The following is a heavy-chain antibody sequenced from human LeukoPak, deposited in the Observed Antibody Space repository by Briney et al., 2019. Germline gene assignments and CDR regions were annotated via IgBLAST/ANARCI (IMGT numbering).Heavy chain of an antibody. Sequence: PSETLSLTCIVSGGSINSNTYYWGWIRQPPGKGLEWLGEINHTGSINYKSSLKSRVTLSIDTSENQFSLKLSSVTAADTAVYYCARLNFTLIRGVTNLNYQSYMDVWGKGTTVTISS. J-gene: IGHJ6*03. CDR3: ARLNFTLIRGVTNLNYQSYMDV. D-gene: IGHD3-10*01. CDR1: GGSINSNTYY. CDR2: INHTGSI. V-gene: IGHV4-39*07.